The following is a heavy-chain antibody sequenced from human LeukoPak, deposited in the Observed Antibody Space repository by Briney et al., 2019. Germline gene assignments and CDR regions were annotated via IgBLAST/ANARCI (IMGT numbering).Heavy chain of an antibody. CDR1: GFTFSSHL. CDR3: ARECSGGSCYQDY. D-gene: IGHD2-15*01. CDR2: IYQDGREK. Sequence: GGSLRLSCAASGFTFSSHLMTWVRQAPGKGLEWVANIYQDGREKYYAVSVKGRFTISRDNSKNTLYLQMNSLRAEDTAVYYCARECSGGSCYQDYWGQGTLVTVSS. V-gene: IGHV3-7*01. J-gene: IGHJ4*02.